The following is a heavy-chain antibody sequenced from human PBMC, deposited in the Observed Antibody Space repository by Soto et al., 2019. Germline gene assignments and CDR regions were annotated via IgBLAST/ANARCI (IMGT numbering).Heavy chain of an antibody. V-gene: IGHV1-69*02. CDR3: ARGTPVPTYFFDS. Sequence: QVQLVQSGAEVKKPGSSVKVSCKASGGTSSSESISWLRQAPGQGLEWMGRIIPMFGIAKYAQKFQGRVMITADRSSHTAYMELSSLRSDDTAVSFCARGTPVPTYFFDSWGQGTLLSVSS. D-gene: IGHD4-17*01. J-gene: IGHJ4*02. CDR1: GGTSSSES. CDR2: IIPMFGIA.